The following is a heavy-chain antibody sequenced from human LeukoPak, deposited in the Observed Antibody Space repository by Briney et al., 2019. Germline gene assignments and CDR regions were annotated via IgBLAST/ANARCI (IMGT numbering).Heavy chain of an antibody. D-gene: IGHD3-22*01. CDR3: ARRGGAYYDSSGYYSYYFDY. CDR2: MDSAGNSI. Sequence: GGSLRLSCAVSEFILSDYWMHWVRQIPGEGLVWVSRMDSAGNSITYADSVKGRFTISRDNAKNSLYLQMNSLRAEDTALYYCARRGGAYYDSSGYYSYYFDYWGQGTLVTVSS. V-gene: IGHV3-74*01. J-gene: IGHJ4*02. CDR1: EFILSDYW.